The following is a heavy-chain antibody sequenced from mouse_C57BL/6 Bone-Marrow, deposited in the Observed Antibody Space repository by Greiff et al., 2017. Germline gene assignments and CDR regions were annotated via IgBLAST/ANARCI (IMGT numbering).Heavy chain of an antibody. CDR3: ARREIYYGSRWYFDV. Sequence: EVQLQQSGPELVKPGASVKISCKASGYTFTDYYMNWVKQSHGKSLEWIGDINPNNGGTSYNQKFKGKATLTVDKSSSTAYMELRSLTSEDSAVYYCARREIYYGSRWYFDVWGTGTTVTVSS. D-gene: IGHD1-1*01. V-gene: IGHV1-26*01. J-gene: IGHJ1*03. CDR1: GYTFTDYY. CDR2: INPNNGGT.